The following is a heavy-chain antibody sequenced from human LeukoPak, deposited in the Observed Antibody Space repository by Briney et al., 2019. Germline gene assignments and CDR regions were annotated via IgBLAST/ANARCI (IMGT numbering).Heavy chain of an antibody. V-gene: IGHV5-51*01. CDR1: GYSFTTYW. D-gene: IGHD3-22*01. J-gene: IGHJ3*02. Sequence: GESLKISCKGSGYSFTTYWIAWVRQVPGKGLEWMGIIHPRDSDIRYNPSFQGQVSMSVDKSITTAYLQWSSLKASDTAIYYCARQAYGSHFDAFDIWGQGTVVTVSS. CDR3: ARQAYGSHFDAFDI. CDR2: IHPRDSDI.